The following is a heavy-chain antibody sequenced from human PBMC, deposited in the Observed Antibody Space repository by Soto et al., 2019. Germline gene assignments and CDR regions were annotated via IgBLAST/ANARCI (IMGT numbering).Heavy chain of an antibody. D-gene: IGHD1-1*01. CDR2: ISAHNGNT. V-gene: IGHV1-18*01. CDR3: ARGRYGDY. CDR1: GYTFTSSG. J-gene: IGHJ4*02. Sequence: QVHLVQSGAEVKKPGASVKVSCKASGYTFTSSGITWVRPAPGQGLEWMGWISAHNGNTDYAQKLQGRVIVTKDTSTSTAYMVLRSLRSDDTAVYYCARGRYGDYWGEGALVTVSS.